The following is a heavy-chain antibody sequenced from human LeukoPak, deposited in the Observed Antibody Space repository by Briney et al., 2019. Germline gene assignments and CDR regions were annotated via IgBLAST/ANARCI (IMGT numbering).Heavy chain of an antibody. J-gene: IGHJ4*02. V-gene: IGHV3-21*01. Sequence: GGSLRLSCAASEFTFSSYSMNWVRQAPGKGLEWVSSISSSSSYIYYADSVKGRFTISRDNAKNSLYLQMNSLRAEDTAVYYCARDIFLYGSGSYSWGQGTLVTVSS. CDR2: ISSSSSYI. CDR1: EFTFSSYS. CDR3: ARDIFLYGSGSYS. D-gene: IGHD3-10*01.